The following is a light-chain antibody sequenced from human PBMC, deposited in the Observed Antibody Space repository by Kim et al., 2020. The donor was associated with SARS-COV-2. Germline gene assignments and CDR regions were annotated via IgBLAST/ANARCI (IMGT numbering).Light chain of an antibody. CDR2: YDS. CDR1: NIGSKS. J-gene: IGLJ3*02. Sequence: APGKTAMITCGGNNIGSKSVHWYQQKPGQAPVLVIYYDSDRPSGLPERFSGSNSGNTATLTISRVEAGDEADYYCQVWDSSSDHRVFGGGTQLTVL. CDR3: QVWDSSSDHRV. V-gene: IGLV3-21*04.